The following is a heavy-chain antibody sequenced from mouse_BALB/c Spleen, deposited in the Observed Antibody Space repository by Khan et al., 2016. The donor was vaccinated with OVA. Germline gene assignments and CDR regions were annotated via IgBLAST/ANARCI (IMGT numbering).Heavy chain of an antibody. CDR2: ISYSGIT. J-gene: IGHJ2*01. CDR1: GYSITSDYA. CDR3: ARDYDRGFDY. D-gene: IGHD2-4*01. Sequence: EVKLLESGPGLVKPSQSLSLTCTVTGYSITSDYAWNWIRQFPGNKLEWMGYISYSGITSYNPSLKSRIFITRDTSKNQFFLQLNSVTPEDTATDYCARDYDRGFDYWGQGTTLTVSS. V-gene: IGHV3-2*02.